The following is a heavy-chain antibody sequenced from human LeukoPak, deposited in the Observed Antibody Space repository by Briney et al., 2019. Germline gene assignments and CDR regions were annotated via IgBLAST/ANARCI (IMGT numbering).Heavy chain of an antibody. V-gene: IGHV4-59*08. CDR3: ARVRMKNLLWFGELLKPTPPYMDV. CDR2: MYNSGST. J-gene: IGHJ6*03. Sequence: SETLSLTCTVSGGSISSYNWNWIRQPPGKGLEWIGYMYNSGSTNNNPSLKSRVTISVDKSKNQFSLKLSSVTAADTAVYYCARVRMKNLLWFGELLKPTPPYMDVWGKGTTVTVSS. D-gene: IGHD3-10*01. CDR1: GGSISSYN.